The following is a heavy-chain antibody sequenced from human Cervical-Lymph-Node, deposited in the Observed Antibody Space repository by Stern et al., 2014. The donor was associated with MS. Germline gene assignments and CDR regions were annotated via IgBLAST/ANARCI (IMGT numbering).Heavy chain of an antibody. CDR2: ISGDSGDI. CDR3: AREDYTQDFDY. V-gene: IGHV3-21*04. CDR1: GFTFKEST. Sequence: QLVESGGGLVKPGGSLRLSCAASGFTFKESTMNWVRQAPGKGLEWVSSISGDSGDIHYAASVKGRFTISRDNLKKSLYLQMNSLRAEDTAFYYCAREDYTQDFDYWGRGTLVIVSS. J-gene: IGHJ4*02. D-gene: IGHD4-11*01.